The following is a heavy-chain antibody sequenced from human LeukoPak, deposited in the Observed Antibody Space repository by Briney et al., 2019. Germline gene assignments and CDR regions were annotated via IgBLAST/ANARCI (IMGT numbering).Heavy chain of an antibody. CDR2: ISVSGGST. J-gene: IGHJ4*02. CDR3: AKRRDGSGSYSQLDY. Sequence: PGGSLRLSCAASGFTFSTYAITWVRQAPGKGLEWVSAISVSGGSTYYADSVKGRFTISRDNSKNTLYLQVNSLRAEDTAVYYCAKRRDGSGSYSQLDYWGQGTLVTVSS. CDR1: GFTFSTYA. V-gene: IGHV3-23*01. D-gene: IGHD3-10*01.